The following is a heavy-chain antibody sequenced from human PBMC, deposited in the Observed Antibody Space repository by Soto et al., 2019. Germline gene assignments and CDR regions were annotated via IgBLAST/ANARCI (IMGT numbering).Heavy chain of an antibody. J-gene: IGHJ5*02. CDR1: GYTFTSYD. V-gene: IGHV1-8*01. CDR3: ARGVGNSNYWFDP. Sequence: ASVKVSCKASGYTFTSYDINWVRQATGQGLEWMEWMNPNSGNTGYAHKLQGRVTMTRNTSISTAYMELSSLRSEDTAVYYCARGVGNSNYWFDPWGQGTLVTVAS. D-gene: IGHD4-4*01. CDR2: MNPNSGNT.